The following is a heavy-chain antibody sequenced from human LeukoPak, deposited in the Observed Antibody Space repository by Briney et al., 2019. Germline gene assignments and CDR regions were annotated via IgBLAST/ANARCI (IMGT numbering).Heavy chain of an antibody. CDR1: GGSFSGYY. CDR3: ARGPGQGYSYGYGY. D-gene: IGHD5-18*01. CDR2: INHSGST. V-gene: IGHV4-34*01. Sequence: SETLSLTCAVYGGSFSGYYWSWIRQPPGKGLEWIGEINHSGSTNYNPSLKSRVTISVDTSKNQFSLKLSSVTAADTAVYYCARGPGQGYSYGYGYWGQGTLVTVSS. J-gene: IGHJ4*02.